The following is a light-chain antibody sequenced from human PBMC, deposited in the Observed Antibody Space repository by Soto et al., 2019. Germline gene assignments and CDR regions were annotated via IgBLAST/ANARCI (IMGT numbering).Light chain of an antibody. J-gene: IGLJ1*01. CDR3: SSYAGTHIV. V-gene: IGLV2-8*01. CDR1: SSDVGGYNY. CDR2: DVS. Sequence: QSALTQPPSASGSPGQSVTISCTGTSSDVGGYNYVSWYQQHPGKAPKLMIYDVSSRPSGVPDRFSGSKSGNTASLTVSGLQAEDEADYYCSSYAGTHIVFGTGTRSPS.